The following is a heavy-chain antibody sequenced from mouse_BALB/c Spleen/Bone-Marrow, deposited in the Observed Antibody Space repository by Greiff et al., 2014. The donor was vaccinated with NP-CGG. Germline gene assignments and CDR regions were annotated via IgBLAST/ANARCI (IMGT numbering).Heavy chain of an antibody. CDR1: DFTFTTYW. Sequence: QVQLKESGPDLVRPGSSVKMSCKASDFTFTTYWMHWVKQRPGQGLEWIGMIDPSTSETRLNQKFKDKATLIVDKSSNTAYMQLSSLTSEDSAVYYCARRTLAMDYWGQGTSVTVSS. V-gene: IGHV1-52*01. CDR2: IDPSTSET. J-gene: IGHJ4*01. CDR3: ARRTLAMDY.